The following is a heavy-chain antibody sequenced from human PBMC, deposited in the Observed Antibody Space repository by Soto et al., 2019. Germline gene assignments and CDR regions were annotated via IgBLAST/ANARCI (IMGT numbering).Heavy chain of an antibody. D-gene: IGHD3-9*01. Sequence: QVQLVQSGAEVKKPGSSVKVSCKASGGTVSSYAIIWVRQAPGQGLEWMGGIIPIFGTTNYAQKFQGRVTITADETTSTAYMELSSLRSDDTAVYYCARAPPPYYDILPGYLDYWGQGTLVTVSS. J-gene: IGHJ4*02. CDR2: IIPIFGTT. V-gene: IGHV1-69*01. CDR3: ARAPPPYYDILPGYLDY. CDR1: GGTVSSYA.